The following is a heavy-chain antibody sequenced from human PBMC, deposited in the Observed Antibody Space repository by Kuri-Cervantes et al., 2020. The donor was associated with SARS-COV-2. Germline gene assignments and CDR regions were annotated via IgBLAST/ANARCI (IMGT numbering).Heavy chain of an antibody. V-gene: IGHV4-38-2*02. D-gene: IGHD6-19*01. CDR1: GGSISSYY. Sequence: SETLSLTCTVSGGSISSYYWGWIRRPPGKGLEWIGSMYHEGDPYYNASLKSRVTISVDTSKNQLSLKLRSVTAADTAVYFCARDPVTVAGYFDYWGQGALVTVSS. CDR2: MYHEGDP. J-gene: IGHJ4*02. CDR3: ARDPVTVAGYFDY.